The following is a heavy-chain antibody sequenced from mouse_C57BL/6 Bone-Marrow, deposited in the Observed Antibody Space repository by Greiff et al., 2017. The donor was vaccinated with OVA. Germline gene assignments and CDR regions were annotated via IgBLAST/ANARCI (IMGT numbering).Heavy chain of an antibody. D-gene: IGHD2-2*01. J-gene: IGHJ2*01. Sequence: QVQLQQPGAELVKPGASVKLSCKASGYTFTSYWMQWVKQRPGQGLEWIGEIDPSDSYTNYNQKFKGKATLTVDTPSSTAYMQLSSLTSEDSAVYYCARGRLRDWGQGTTLTVSS. CDR1: GYTFTSYW. CDR3: ARGRLRD. V-gene: IGHV1-50*01. CDR2: IDPSDSYT.